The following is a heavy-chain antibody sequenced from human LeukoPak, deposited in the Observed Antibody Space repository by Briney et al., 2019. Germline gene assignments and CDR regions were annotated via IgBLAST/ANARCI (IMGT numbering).Heavy chain of an antibody. D-gene: IGHD3-22*01. CDR3: ARTYYYDSSGYYGDGDYFDY. CDR1: GFTFSSYA. J-gene: IGHJ4*02. V-gene: IGHV3-23*01. Sequence: GGSLRLSCTSSGFTFSSYAMSWVRQAPGKGLEWVSAISGSGGSTYYADSVKGRFTISRDNSKNTLYLQMNSLRAEDTAVYYCARTYYYDSSGYYGDGDYFDYWGQGTLVTVSS. CDR2: ISGSGGST.